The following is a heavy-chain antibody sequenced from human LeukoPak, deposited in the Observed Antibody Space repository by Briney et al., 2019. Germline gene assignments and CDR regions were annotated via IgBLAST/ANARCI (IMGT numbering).Heavy chain of an antibody. CDR2: ISSSSNTI. Sequence: GGSLRLSCAASGFTFSSYSMNWVRQAPGKGLEWVSYISSSSNTIYYADSVKGRFTISRDNAKNSLYLQTNSLRAEDTAVYYCARGYFDIWGQGTMVTVSS. V-gene: IGHV3-48*01. CDR3: ARGYFDI. CDR1: GFTFSSYS. J-gene: IGHJ3*02.